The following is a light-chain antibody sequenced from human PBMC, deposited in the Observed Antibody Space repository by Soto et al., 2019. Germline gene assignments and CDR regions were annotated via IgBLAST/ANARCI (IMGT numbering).Light chain of an antibody. Sequence: PGERATLSCRTSQSIHYNYLAWYQQKSGQAPRLLIYGASNRAGGIPDRFSGSGSGTDFTLTINRLEPEDFAVYFCQQYGSSPRTFGQGTKLEIK. V-gene: IGKV3-20*01. CDR2: GAS. CDR3: QQYGSSPRT. J-gene: IGKJ2*01. CDR1: QSIHYNY.